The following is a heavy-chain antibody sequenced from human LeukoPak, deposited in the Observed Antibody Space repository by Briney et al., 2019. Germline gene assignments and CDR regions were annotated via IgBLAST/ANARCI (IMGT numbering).Heavy chain of an antibody. CDR2: IASKTYGGTA. V-gene: IGHV3-49*03. CDR1: GFTFGEYA. D-gene: IGHD6-19*01. Sequence: GGSLRLSCTTSGFTFGEYAMSWYRQAPGKGLEWVGFIASKTYGGTANYAASVRDRCTISRDDSKSIAYLQVNGLKTDDTAMYFCTRVIPGSSGCPGYRGQGTLVTVSS. CDR3: TRVIPGSSGCPGY. J-gene: IGHJ4*02.